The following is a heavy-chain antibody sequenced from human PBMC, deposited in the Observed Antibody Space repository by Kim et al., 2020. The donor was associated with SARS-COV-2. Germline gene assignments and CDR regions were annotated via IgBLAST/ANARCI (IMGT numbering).Heavy chain of an antibody. CDR1: GFTFSNSG. V-gene: IGHV3-23*01. CDR3: AKVYSSRWEFDS. CDR2: ITRDGTTR. J-gene: IGHJ4*02. D-gene: IGHD6-13*01. Sequence: GGSLRLSCVASGFTFSNSGMTWVRQTPGRGLEWVSGITRDGTTRYYADSCKGRFIISKDNSRNTVYLRLNNLTAEDTALYYCAKVYSSRWEFDSWGQGTLVTVSS.